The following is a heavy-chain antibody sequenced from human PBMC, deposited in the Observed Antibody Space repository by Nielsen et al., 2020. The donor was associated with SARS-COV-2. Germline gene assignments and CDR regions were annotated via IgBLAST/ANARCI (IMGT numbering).Heavy chain of an antibody. CDR3: ARGSGYSYCPDYLVY. J-gene: IGHJ4*02. CDR1: GYSFTSYW. D-gene: IGHD5-18*01. CDR2: IYPGDSAT. Sequence: GESLKISCKGSGYSFTSYWIGWVSQMPGKGLEWMGIIYPGDSATRYSPSLQGQVTISADNSISISYLQWSSLMASDTAMYYCARGSGYSYCPDYLVYWCQGTLVIVSS. V-gene: IGHV5-51*01.